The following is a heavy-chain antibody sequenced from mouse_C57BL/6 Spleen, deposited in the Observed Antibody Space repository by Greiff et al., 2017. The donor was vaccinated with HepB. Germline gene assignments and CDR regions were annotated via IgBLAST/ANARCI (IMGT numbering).Heavy chain of an antibody. D-gene: IGHD1-3*01. J-gene: IGHJ3*01. CDR1: GFTFSDYG. V-gene: IGHV5-17*01. CDR3: ARGGYMFAY. Sequence: EVQLVESGGGLVKPGGSLKLSCAASGFTFSDYGMHWVRQAPEKGLEWVAYISSGSSTIYYADTVKGRFTISRDNAKNTLFLQMTSLRSEDTAMYYWARGGYMFAYWGQGTLVTVSA. CDR2: ISSGSSTI.